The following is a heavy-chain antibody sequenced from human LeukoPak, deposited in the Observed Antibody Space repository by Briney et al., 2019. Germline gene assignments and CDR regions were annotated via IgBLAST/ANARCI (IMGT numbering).Heavy chain of an antibody. D-gene: IGHD7-27*01. V-gene: IGHV4-34*01. CDR3: ARHPLVTGDLWYFDY. Sequence: SETLSLTCAVYGGSFSGYYWSWIRQHPGKGLEWIGYIYYSGSTYYNPSLKSRVTISVDTSKNQFSLKLSSVTAADTAVYYCARHPLVTGDLWYFDYWGQGTLVTVSS. CDR1: GGSFSGYY. J-gene: IGHJ4*02. CDR2: IYYSGST.